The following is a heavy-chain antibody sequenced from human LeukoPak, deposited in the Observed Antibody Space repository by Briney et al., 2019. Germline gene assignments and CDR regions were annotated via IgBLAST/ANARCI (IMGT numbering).Heavy chain of an antibody. V-gene: IGHV1-18*01. CDR2: ISAYNGNT. CDR1: GYTFTSYG. J-gene: IGHJ5*02. Sequence: ASVKVSCKASGYTFTSYGISWVRQAPGQGLEWMGWISAYNGNTNYAQKLQGRVTMTTDTPTSTAYMELRSLRSDDTAVYYCARVSCSTSCYYLATFDPWGQGTLVTVSS. CDR3: ARVSCSTSCYYLATFDP. D-gene: IGHD2-2*01.